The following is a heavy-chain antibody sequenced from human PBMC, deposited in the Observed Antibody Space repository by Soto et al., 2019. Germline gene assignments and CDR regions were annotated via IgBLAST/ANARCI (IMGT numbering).Heavy chain of an antibody. CDR2: ISGSGIDI. CDR1: GFAFYDYN. V-gene: IGHV3-21*01. Sequence: GGSLRLSCAASGFAFYDYNMNWVRQAPGRGLEGVSYISGSGIDIHFTDSVKGRFTISRDNAKTSLYLHTDSLRPEDTAIYYCAREGVSNYTSGYFDHWGQGALVTVSS. D-gene: IGHD3-22*01. CDR3: AREGVSNYTSGYFDH. J-gene: IGHJ4*02.